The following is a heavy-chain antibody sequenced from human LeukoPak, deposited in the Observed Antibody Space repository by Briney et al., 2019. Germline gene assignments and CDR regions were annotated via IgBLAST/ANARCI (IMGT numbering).Heavy chain of an antibody. CDR3: TRDCGSCYYDY. Sequence: PGGSLRLSCTASGFTFGDYAMSWVRQAPGTGLEWVGFIRSKAYGGTTEYAASVKGRFTISRDDSKSIAYLQMNSLKTEDTAVYYCTRDCGSCYYDYWGQGTLVTVSS. CDR1: GFTFGDYA. J-gene: IGHJ4*02. V-gene: IGHV3-49*04. D-gene: IGHD2-15*01. CDR2: IRSKAYGGTT.